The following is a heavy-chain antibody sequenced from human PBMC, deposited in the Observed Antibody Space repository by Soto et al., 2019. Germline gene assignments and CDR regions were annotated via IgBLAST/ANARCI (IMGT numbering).Heavy chain of an antibody. CDR3: AKDREQWLLHYFFDY. D-gene: IGHD6-19*01. Sequence: PGGSLRLSCAASGFTFSVYGMHWVRQAPGKGLEWVAGVSYDGSTKYYGDNVKGRFTISRDNSKNTLSLQMNSLRAEDTAIYYCAKDREQWLLHYFFDYWGQGALVTV. CDR1: GFTFSVYG. J-gene: IGHJ4*02. V-gene: IGHV3-30*18. CDR2: VSYDGSTK.